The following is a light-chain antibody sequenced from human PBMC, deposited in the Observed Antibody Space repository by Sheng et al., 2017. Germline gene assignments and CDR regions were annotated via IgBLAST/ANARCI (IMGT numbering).Light chain of an antibody. J-gene: IGLJ2*01. CDR1: HIGSKS. CDR3: QIWDSGGDHPGMV. V-gene: IGLV3-21*03. Sequence: SYQMTQPPSVSVAPGKTASITRGGDHIGSKSVHWYQQKAGQAPLLVLYDDRDRPSGIPERFSGSNSGNTATLTISRVEAGDEADYYCQIWDSGGDHPGMVFGGGTKLTVL. CDR2: DDR.